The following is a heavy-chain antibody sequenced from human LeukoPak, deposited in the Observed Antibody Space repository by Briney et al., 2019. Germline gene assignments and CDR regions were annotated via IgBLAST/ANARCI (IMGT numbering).Heavy chain of an antibody. CDR1: GYTFTGYY. V-gene: IGHV1-2*02. J-gene: IGHJ4*02. D-gene: IGHD1-1*01. Sequence: ASVKVSCKASGYTFTGYYMRWVRQAPGQGLEWMGWINPNSGGTNYAQKFQGRVTMTRDTSISTAYMELSRLRSDDTAVYYCARGGVRNAPPNFDYWGQGTLVTVSS. CDR3: ARGGVRNAPPNFDY. CDR2: INPNSGGT.